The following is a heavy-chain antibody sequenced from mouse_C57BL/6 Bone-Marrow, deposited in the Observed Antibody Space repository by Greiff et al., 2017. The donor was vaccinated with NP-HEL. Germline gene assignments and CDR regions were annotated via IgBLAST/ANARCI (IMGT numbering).Heavy chain of an antibody. CDR3: ARNSNLAWVAY. D-gene: IGHD2-5*01. Sequence: VKLVESGPGLVQPSQSLSITCTVSGFSLTSYGVHWVRQSPGKGLEWLGVIWSGGSTDYNAAFISRLSISKDNSKSQVFFKMNSLQADDTARYYGARNSNLAWVAYWGQGTLVTVSA. CDR2: IWSGGST. J-gene: IGHJ3*01. CDR1: GFSLTSYG. V-gene: IGHV2-2*01.